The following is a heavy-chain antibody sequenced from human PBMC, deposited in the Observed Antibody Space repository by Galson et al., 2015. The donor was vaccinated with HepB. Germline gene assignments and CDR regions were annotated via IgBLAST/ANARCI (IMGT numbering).Heavy chain of an antibody. Sequence: SLRLSCAASGFTFSGSAMHWVRQASGKGLEWVGRIRSKANSYATAYAASVKGRFTISRDDSKNTAYLQMNSLKTEDTAVYYCTILPQSSGSGSYYNFGSYFDYWGQGTLVTVSS. J-gene: IGHJ4*02. CDR2: IRSKANSYAT. CDR1: GFTFSGSA. CDR3: TILPQSSGSGSYYNFGSYFDY. V-gene: IGHV3-73*01. D-gene: IGHD3-10*01.